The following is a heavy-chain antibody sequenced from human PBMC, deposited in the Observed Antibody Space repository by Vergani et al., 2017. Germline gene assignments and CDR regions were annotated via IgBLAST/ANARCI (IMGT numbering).Heavy chain of an antibody. Sequence: QVQLQESGPGLVKPSQTLSLTCTVSGGSISSGSYYWSWIRQPAGKGLEWIGRIYTSGSTNYNPSLKSRVTRSVDTSKNQFSLKLSSVTAADTAVYYCARDSAGSGNYYYYYYMDVWGKGTTVTVSS. D-gene: IGHD3-10*01. V-gene: IGHV4-61*02. CDR3: ARDSAGSGNYYYYYYMDV. J-gene: IGHJ6*03. CDR1: GGSISSGSYY. CDR2: IYTSGST.